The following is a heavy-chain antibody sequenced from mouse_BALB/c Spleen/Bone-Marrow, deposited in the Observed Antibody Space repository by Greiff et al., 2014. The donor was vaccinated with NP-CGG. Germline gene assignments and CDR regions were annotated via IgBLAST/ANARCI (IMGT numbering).Heavy chain of an antibody. CDR2: IDPANGNT. V-gene: IGHV14-3*02. Sequence: EVQLQQSGAELVKPGASVKLSCTASGFNIKDTYMHWVKQRPEQGLGWIGRIDPANGNTKYDPKFQGKATITADTSSNTAYLQLSSLTSEDTAVYYCARYYYGSSYLDYWGQGTTLTVSS. CDR3: ARYYYGSSYLDY. D-gene: IGHD1-1*01. CDR1: GFNIKDTY. J-gene: IGHJ2*01.